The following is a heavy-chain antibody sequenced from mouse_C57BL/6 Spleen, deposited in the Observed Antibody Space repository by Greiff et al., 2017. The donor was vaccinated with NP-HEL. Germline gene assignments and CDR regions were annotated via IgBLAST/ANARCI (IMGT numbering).Heavy chain of an antibody. V-gene: IGHV1-82*01. CDR3: ARGDYYGSSRY. CDR1: GYAFSSSW. CDR2: IYPGDGDT. Sequence: VQLQQSGPELVKPGASVKISCKASGYAFSSSWMNWVKQRPGKGLEWIGRIYPGDGDTNYNGKFKGKATLTADKSSSTAYMQLSSLTSEDSAVYFCARGDYYGSSRYWGQGTLVTVSA. D-gene: IGHD1-1*01. J-gene: IGHJ3*01.